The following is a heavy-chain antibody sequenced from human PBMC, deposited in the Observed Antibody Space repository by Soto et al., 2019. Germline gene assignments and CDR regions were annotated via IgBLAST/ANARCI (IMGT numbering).Heavy chain of an antibody. D-gene: IGHD3-10*01. CDR1: GDTFSFYT. CDR2: VNPIVSRS. V-gene: IGHV1-69*02. CDR3: AASYGSGYRAFDY. Sequence: QVQLVQSGAEVKKPGSSVKVSCKASGDTFSFYTINWVRQAPGLGLEWMGRVNPIVSRSNNAQKFQGRVTITADKSTNTAYMQLSSLRSEDTAIYYCAASYGSGYRAFDYWGQGALVTVSS. J-gene: IGHJ4*02.